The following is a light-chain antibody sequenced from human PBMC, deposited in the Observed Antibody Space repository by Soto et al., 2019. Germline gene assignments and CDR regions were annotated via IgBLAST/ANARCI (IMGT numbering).Light chain of an antibody. CDR1: RSNIGSKG. CDR2: SND. CDR3: SSWDDSLNGVV. Sequence: QSVLTQPPSASGTPGQRVTISCSGSRSNIGSKGVNWYRQVPGTAPQLLIYSNDRRPPGVPDRFSGSKSGTSASLAISGLQSEDEADYYCSSWDDSLNGVVFGGGTKLTVL. V-gene: IGLV1-44*01. J-gene: IGLJ3*02.